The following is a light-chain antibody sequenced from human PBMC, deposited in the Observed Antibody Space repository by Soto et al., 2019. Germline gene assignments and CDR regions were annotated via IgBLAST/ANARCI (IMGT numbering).Light chain of an antibody. J-gene: IGKJ4*01. CDR3: QQYNNWPLT. Sequence: EIVMTQSPATLSLSPGERATVPCRASQSVRNNLAWYQQKPGQAPRLLIYGASTRATGIPARFSGSGYGTEFNLPISSLQYEDFAVYYCQQYNNWPLTFGGGTKVDIK. CDR1: QSVRNN. CDR2: GAS. V-gene: IGKV3-15*01.